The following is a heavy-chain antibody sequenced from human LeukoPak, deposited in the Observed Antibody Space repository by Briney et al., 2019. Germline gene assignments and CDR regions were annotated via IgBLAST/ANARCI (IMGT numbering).Heavy chain of an antibody. CDR2: INPDTGGT. V-gene: IGHV1-2*02. Sequence: GGSVKVSCKASGYTLTDYFIYWVRQAPGQGLEWMGWINPDTGGTVYAQNFQGRVTMTRDTSISTAYMELSRLVSDDTAVYYCARRFSPTGPFDYWGQGTLVTVSS. CDR3: ARRFSPTGPFDY. D-gene: IGHD1-14*01. CDR1: GYTLTDYF. J-gene: IGHJ4*02.